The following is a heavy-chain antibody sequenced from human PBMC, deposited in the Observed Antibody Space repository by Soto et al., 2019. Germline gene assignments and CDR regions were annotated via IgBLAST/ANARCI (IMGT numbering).Heavy chain of an antibody. CDR3: ARPNVDTAMVIWLDP. Sequence: SETLSLTCAVSGGSISSGGYSWSWIRQPPGKGLEWIGYIYHSGSTYYNPSLKSRVTISVDRSKNQFSLKLSSATAADTAVYYCARPNVDTAMVIWLDPWGQGTLVTVSS. CDR2: IYHSGST. D-gene: IGHD5-18*01. V-gene: IGHV4-30-2*01. J-gene: IGHJ5*02. CDR1: GGSISSGGYS.